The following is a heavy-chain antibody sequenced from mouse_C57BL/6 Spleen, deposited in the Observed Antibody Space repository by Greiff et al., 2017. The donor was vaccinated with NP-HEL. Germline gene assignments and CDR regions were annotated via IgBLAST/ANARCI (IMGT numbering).Heavy chain of an antibody. D-gene: IGHD1-1*01. CDR2: IDPENGDT. V-gene: IGHV14-4*01. CDR1: GFNIKDDY. J-gene: IGHJ4*01. CDR3: TTASYYGSN. Sequence: VQLKQSGAELVRPGASVKLSCTASGFNIKDDYMHWVKQRPEQGLEWIGWIDPENGDTEYASKFQGKATITADTSSNTAYLQLSSLTSEDTAVYYCTTASYYGSNWGQGTSVTVSS.